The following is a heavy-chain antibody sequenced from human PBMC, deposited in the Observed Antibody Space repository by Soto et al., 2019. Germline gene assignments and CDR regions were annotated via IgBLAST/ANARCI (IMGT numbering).Heavy chain of an antibody. J-gene: IGHJ4*02. Sequence: GASVKVSCKASGYTFTSYAMHWVRQAPGQRLEWMGWINAGNGNTKYSQKFQGRVTITRDTSASTAYMELSSLRSEDTAVYYCARDSSGWYFFDYWGQGTLVTVSS. CDR3: ARDSSGWYFFDY. D-gene: IGHD6-19*01. CDR2: INAGNGNT. CDR1: GYTFTSYA. V-gene: IGHV1-3*01.